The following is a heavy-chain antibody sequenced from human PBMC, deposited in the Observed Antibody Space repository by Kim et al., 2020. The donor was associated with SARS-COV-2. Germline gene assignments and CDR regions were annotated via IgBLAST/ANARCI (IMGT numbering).Heavy chain of an antibody. CDR1: RFTFSTYH. CDR3: ARSRLVAAAIGFDVDWFDP. CDR2: ISPNSTYI. Sequence: GGSLRLSCAASRFTFSTYHMNWVRQAPGKGLEYVSSISPNSTYIYYADSLKGRFTISRDNARNSLYLQMNSLRAEDTAVYYCARSRLVAAAIGFDVDWFDPWGQGALVIVSS. V-gene: IGHV3-21*01. J-gene: IGHJ5*02. D-gene: IGHD2-2*02.